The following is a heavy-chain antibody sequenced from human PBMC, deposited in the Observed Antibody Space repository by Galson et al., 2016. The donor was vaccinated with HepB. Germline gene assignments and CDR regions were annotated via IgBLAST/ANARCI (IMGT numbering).Heavy chain of an antibody. CDR1: GFTFSRYW. J-gene: IGHJ6*02. CDR3: ARRIKIFGVSGWGYGMDV. D-gene: IGHD3-3*01. Sequence: SLRLSCAASGFTFSRYWMSWVRQGPEKGLEWVANINEDGSDKQYVDAVKGRFTISRDNTKNSLYLQMNSLRDEDTAVYYCARRIKIFGVSGWGYGMDVWGQGTTVTVSS. CDR2: INEDGSDK. V-gene: IGHV3-7*01.